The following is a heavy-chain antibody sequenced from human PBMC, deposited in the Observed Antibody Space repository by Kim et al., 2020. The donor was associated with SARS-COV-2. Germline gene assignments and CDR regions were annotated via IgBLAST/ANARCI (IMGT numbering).Heavy chain of an antibody. D-gene: IGHD4-17*01. J-gene: IGHJ2*01. Sequence: SETLSLTCTVSGGSISSYYWSWIRQPPGKGLEWIGYIYYSGSTNYNPSLKSRVTISVDTSKNQFSLKLSSVTAADTAVYYCARDYGDFPSEHSGLRYFDLWGRGTLVTVSS. V-gene: IGHV4-59*01. CDR2: IYYSGST. CDR3: ARDYGDFPSEHSGLRYFDL. CDR1: GGSISSYY.